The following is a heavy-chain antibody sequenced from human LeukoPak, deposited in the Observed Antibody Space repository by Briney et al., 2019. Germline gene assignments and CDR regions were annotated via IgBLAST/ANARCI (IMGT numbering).Heavy chain of an antibody. D-gene: IGHD3-22*01. CDR1: GFTFSNYA. CDR2: ISYDGSNK. V-gene: IGHV3-30-3*01. Sequence: GGSLRLSCSASGFTFSNYAMNWVRQAPGKGLEWVAVISYDGSNKYYADSVKGRFTISRDNSKNTLYLQMNSLRAEDTAVYYCARDDSSKRYFDYWGQGTLVTVSS. J-gene: IGHJ4*02. CDR3: ARDDSSKRYFDY.